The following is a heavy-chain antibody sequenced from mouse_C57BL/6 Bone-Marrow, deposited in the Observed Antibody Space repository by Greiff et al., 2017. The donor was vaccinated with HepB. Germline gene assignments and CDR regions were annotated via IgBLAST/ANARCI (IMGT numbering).Heavy chain of an antibody. CDR3: TREDWDEAY. J-gene: IGHJ3*01. CDR2: ISSGGDYI. CDR1: GFTFSSYA. D-gene: IGHD4-1*01. Sequence: EVMLVESGEGLVKPGGSLKLSCAASGFTFSSYALSWVRQTPEKRLEWVAYISSGGDYIYYADTVKARFTISRDNARNTLYLQMSSLKSEDTAMYYCTREDWDEAYWGQGTLVTVSA. V-gene: IGHV5-9-1*02.